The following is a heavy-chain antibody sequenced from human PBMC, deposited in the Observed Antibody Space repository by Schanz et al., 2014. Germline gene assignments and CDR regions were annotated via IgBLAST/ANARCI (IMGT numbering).Heavy chain of an antibody. CDR2: ISYDGSSK. V-gene: IGHV3-33*01. CDR3: ARDYYDSSGYYYCDY. Sequence: QVQLVESGGGVVQPGRSLRLSCAASGFTFRSYGMHWVRQAPGKGLEWVALISYDGSSKNHADSVQGRFTISRDNSKNTLYLQMNSLRAEDTAMYYCARDYYDSSGYYYCDYWGQGTLVTVSS. CDR1: GFTFRSYG. J-gene: IGHJ4*02. D-gene: IGHD3-22*01.